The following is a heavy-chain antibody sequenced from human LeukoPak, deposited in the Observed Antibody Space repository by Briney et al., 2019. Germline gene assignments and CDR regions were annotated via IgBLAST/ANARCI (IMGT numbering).Heavy chain of an antibody. D-gene: IGHD1-26*01. CDR1: GGTFSSYA. CDR2: VIPMFDVR. J-gene: IGHJ3*02. Sequence: SVKVSCKASGGTFSSYALSWMRQAPGQGLEWMGRVIPMFDVRDYAEKFQGRITLTADTSTGTAYMELSSLTSDDTAVYYCAREVLSGSYQGAFDIWGQGTMVTVSS. V-gene: IGHV1-69*10. CDR3: AREVLSGSYQGAFDI.